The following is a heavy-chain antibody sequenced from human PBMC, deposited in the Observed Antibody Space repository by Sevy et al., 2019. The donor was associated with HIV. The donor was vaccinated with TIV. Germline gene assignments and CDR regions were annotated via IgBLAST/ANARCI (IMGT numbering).Heavy chain of an antibody. J-gene: IGHJ4*02. CDR1: GGSISSDKYY. CDR3: ARVLDFLLTDY. CDR2: IYKSGII. D-gene: IGHD3-10*01. V-gene: IGHV4-30-4*01. Sequence: SETLSLTCTVSGGSISSDKYYWSWIRQPPGKGLEWIGYIYKSGIIYYNPSLKSRVTISLDTSKNQFSLKLISVTAADTAVYYCARVLDFLLTDYWGQGALVTVSS.